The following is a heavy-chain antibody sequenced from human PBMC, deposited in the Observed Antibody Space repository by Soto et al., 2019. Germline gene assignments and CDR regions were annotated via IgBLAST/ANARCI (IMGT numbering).Heavy chain of an antibody. Sequence: GGSLRLSCAASGFTFDDYAMHWVRQAPGKGLEWVSLISGDGGSTYYADSVKGRFTISRDNSKNSLYLQMNSLRTEDTALDYCAKDAQLGAFDIWGQGTMVTVSS. J-gene: IGHJ3*02. V-gene: IGHV3-43*02. CDR2: ISGDGGST. D-gene: IGHD3-10*01. CDR3: AKDAQLGAFDI. CDR1: GFTFDDYA.